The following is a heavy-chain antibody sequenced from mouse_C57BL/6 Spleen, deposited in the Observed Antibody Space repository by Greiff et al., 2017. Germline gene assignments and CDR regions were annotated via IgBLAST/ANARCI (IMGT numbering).Heavy chain of an antibody. D-gene: IGHD1-1*01. CDR2: ISYDGSN. CDR1: GYSITSGYY. Sequence: VQLKESGPGLVKPSQSLSLTCSVTGYSITSGYYWNWIRQFPGNKLEWMGYISYDGSNNYNPSLKNRISITRDTSKNQFFLKLNSVTTEDTATYYCARDYLITTVVAKDWGQGTLVTVSA. V-gene: IGHV3-6*01. J-gene: IGHJ3*01. CDR3: ARDYLITTVVAKD.